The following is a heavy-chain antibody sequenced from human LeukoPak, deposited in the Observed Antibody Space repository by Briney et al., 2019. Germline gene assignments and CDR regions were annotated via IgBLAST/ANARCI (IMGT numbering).Heavy chain of an antibody. Sequence: ASVKVSCKASGGTFSSYAISWVRQAPGQGGEWMGRIIPILGIANYAQKFQGRVTITADKSTSTAYMELSSLRSEDTAVYYCARDRNGYLVLWGQGTLVTVSS. J-gene: IGHJ4*02. V-gene: IGHV1-69*04. CDR3: ARDRNGYLVL. D-gene: IGHD5-24*01. CDR2: IIPILGIA. CDR1: GGTFSSYA.